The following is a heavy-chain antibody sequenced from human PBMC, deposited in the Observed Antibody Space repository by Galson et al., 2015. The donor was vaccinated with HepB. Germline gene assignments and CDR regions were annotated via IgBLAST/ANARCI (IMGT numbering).Heavy chain of an antibody. CDR1: GFSFTGYY. D-gene: IGHD3-16*01. CDR2: INPNSGGT. Sequence: SGFSFTGYYMHWVRQAPGQGLEWMGWINPNSGGTNYAQKFQGRVTMTRDTSISTAYMELSRLRSDDAAMYYCAREGDSWFDPWGQGTLVTVSS. J-gene: IGHJ5*02. CDR3: AREGDSWFDP. V-gene: IGHV1-2*02.